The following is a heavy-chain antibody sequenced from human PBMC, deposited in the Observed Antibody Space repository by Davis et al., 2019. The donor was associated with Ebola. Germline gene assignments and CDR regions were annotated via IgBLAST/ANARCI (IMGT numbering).Heavy chain of an antibody. Sequence: MPSETLSLTCTVSGDSISTFNHYWGWIRQPPGKGLEWIGNIYYSGTTYYNPSLKSRVSISVDTSNNQFSLKLISVTAADTAVYYCACLGFCRGGGCYLIDYWGQGTLVTVSS. V-gene: IGHV4-39*01. CDR2: IYYSGTT. J-gene: IGHJ4*02. CDR1: GDSISTFNHY. CDR3: ACLGFCRGGGCYLIDY. D-gene: IGHD2-15*01.